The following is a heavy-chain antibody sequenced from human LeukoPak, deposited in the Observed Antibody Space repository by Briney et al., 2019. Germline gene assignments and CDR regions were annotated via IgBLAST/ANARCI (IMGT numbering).Heavy chain of an antibody. D-gene: IGHD5-18*01. J-gene: IGHJ5*02. CDR3: ARRRRGIQYNWFDP. CDR1: GFSITSSYY. Sequence: SETLSLTCNVSGFSITSSYYWSWIRQPPGKGLEWIGEINHSGSTNYSPSLKSRVTISVDTSKNQFSLKLSSVTAADTAVYYCARRRRGIQYNWFDPWGQGTLVTVSS. CDR2: INHSGST. V-gene: IGHV4-38-2*02.